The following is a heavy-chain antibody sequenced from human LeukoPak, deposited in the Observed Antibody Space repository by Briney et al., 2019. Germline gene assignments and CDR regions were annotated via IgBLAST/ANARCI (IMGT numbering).Heavy chain of an antibody. CDR1: GFTFSDYS. D-gene: IGHD4-17*01. CDR3: AREMNYGDYFDY. V-gene: IGHV3-33*08. J-gene: IGHJ4*02. Sequence: GGSLRLSCAASGFTFSDYSMNWVRQAPGKGLEWVAVIWYDGSKKDYADSVKGRFTISRDNSKNTLYLQMNSLRAEDTAVYYCAREMNYGDYFDYWGQGTLVTVSS. CDR2: IWYDGSKK.